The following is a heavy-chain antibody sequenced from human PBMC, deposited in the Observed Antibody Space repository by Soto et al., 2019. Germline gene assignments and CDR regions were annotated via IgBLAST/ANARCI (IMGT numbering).Heavy chain of an antibody. CDR1: GGTFSSYA. D-gene: IGHD4-17*01. CDR2: IIPIFGTA. Sequence: QVQLVQSGAEVKKPGSSVKVSCKASGGTFSSYAISWVRQAPGQGLEWMGGIIPIFGTANYAQKIQGRVTITADESTSTGYMEMSSLTSEESAVYYCGNTVTKYYYHSMDVWGQGTTVTVSS. CDR3: GNTVTKYYYHSMDV. J-gene: IGHJ6*02. V-gene: IGHV1-69*12.